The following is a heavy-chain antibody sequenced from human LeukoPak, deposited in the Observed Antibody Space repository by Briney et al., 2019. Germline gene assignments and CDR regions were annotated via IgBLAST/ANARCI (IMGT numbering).Heavy chain of an antibody. CDR1: GVSISSSSYY. Sequence: SSETLSLTCTVSGVSISSSSYYWGWIRQPPGKGLEWVGSIYYSGSTYYNPSLKSRVTISVDTSKNQFSLKLSSVTAADTAVYYCARSLTYYDILTGYYNEGFDYWGQGTLVTVSS. V-gene: IGHV4-39*01. D-gene: IGHD3-9*01. J-gene: IGHJ4*02. CDR2: IYYSGST. CDR3: ARSLTYYDILTGYYNEGFDY.